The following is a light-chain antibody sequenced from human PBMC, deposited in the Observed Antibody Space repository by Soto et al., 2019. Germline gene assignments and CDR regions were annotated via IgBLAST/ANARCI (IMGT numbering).Light chain of an antibody. Sequence: DIEMTQTPSTLPASVGDRVTITCRATQSLNIWLAWYQQKPGKAPKLLISKASSLESGVPSRFIGSGSGTEFSLVISGLQPDDFATYYYQQYKAYPYTFGQGTKLEMK. CDR3: QQYKAYPYT. CDR1: QSLNIW. V-gene: IGKV1-5*03. J-gene: IGKJ2*01. CDR2: KAS.